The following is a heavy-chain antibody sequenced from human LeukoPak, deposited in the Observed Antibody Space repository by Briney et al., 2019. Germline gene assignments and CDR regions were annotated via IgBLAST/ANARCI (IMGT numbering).Heavy chain of an antibody. V-gene: IGHV4-59*01. D-gene: IGHD5-18*01. CDR2: IYSSGST. CDR1: GGSISSYY. J-gene: IGHJ4*02. CDR3: ARGYSYYFES. Sequence: SETLSLTCTVSGGSISSYYWSWNRQPPGKGLEWIGYIYSSGSTNYNPSLKSRVTISVDTSKNQFSLKLSSVTAADTAVYYCARGYSYYFESWGQGTLVTVSS.